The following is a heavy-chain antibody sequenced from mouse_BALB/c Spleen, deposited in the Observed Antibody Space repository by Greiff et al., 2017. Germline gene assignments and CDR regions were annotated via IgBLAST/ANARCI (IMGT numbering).Heavy chain of an antibody. D-gene: IGHD2-2*01. CDR2: INPSTGYT. Sequence: QVQLQQSGAELAKPGASVKMSCKASGYTFTSYWMHWVKQRPGQGLEWIGYINPSTGYTEYNQKFKDKATLTADKSSSTAYMQLSSLTSEDSAVYYCARYGHLLWLRRENYAMDYWGQGTSVTVSA. J-gene: IGHJ4*01. CDR3: ARYGHLLWLRRENYAMDY. V-gene: IGHV1-7*01. CDR1: GYTFTSYW.